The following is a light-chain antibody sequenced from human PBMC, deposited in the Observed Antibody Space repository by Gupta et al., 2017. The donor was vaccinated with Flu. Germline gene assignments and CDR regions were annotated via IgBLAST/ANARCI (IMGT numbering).Light chain of an antibody. CDR3: SSLDSRGKQLV. CDR2: GKN. CDR1: SRRNYY. Sequence: SSVLTQGPAVSVALVQTVRITCQGDSRRNYYTGWYQQRPGQAPTLVIHGKNNRPSGIPDRFSGSSSGNTASLTITGAQAEDEADYHCSSLDSRGKQLVFGGGTKLTVL. V-gene: IGLV3-19*01. J-gene: IGLJ3*02.